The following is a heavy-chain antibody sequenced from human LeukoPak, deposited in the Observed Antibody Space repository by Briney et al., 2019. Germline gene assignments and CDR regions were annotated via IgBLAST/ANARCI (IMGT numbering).Heavy chain of an antibody. Sequence: ASVTVSCKASGYTFTSYGISWVRQAPGQGLEWMGWISAYNGNTNYAEKLQGRVTMSTDTSTSTAYMELRSLRSDDTAVYYCARDPMYYYGSGSYYSAGAFDYGGQGTLVTVPS. V-gene: IGHV1-18*01. CDR3: ARDPMYYYGSGSYYSAGAFDY. J-gene: IGHJ4*02. CDR1: GYTFTSYG. D-gene: IGHD3-10*01. CDR2: ISAYNGNT.